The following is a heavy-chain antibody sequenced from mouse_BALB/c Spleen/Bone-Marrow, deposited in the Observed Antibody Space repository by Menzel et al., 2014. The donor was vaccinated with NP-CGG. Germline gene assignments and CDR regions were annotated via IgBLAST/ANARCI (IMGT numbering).Heavy chain of an antibody. V-gene: IGHV5-12-1*01. CDR1: GFAFSSYD. D-gene: IGHD1-1*01. CDR3: AREVLLDHFDY. CDR2: ISSGGGST. J-gene: IGHJ2*01. Sequence: EVKLVESGGGLVKPGGSLKLSCAASGFAFSSYDMSWVRQTPEKRLEWVAYISSGGGSTYYPDTVKGRFTISRDNAKNTLYLQMSSLKSEDTAMYYCAREVLLDHFDYWGQGTALTVSS.